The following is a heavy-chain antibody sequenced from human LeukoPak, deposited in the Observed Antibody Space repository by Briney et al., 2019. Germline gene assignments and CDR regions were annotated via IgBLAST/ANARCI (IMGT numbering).Heavy chain of an antibody. J-gene: IGHJ4*02. Sequence: PSETLSLTCTVSGGSISSYYWSWIRQPPGKGLEWIGYIYYSGSTNYNPSLKSRVTISVDTSKNQFSLKLSSVTAADTAVYYCARVYDSNIDWGQGTLVTVSS. CDR1: GGSISSYY. V-gene: IGHV4-59*01. D-gene: IGHD2-8*01. CDR3: ARVYDSNID. CDR2: IYYSGST.